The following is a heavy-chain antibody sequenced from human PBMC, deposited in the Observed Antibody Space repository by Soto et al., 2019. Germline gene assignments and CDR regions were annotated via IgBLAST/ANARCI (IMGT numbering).Heavy chain of an antibody. CDR1: SASLGHHY. CDR3: AKSSSRAHYYAMDV. J-gene: IGHJ6*02. Sequence: SETLSLTCAVFSASLGHHYWAWIRQSPDKGLEWFGEVHPSGSTDYNPSLKSRLTLSLDTSKNHFSLKVASVTAADTAVYYCAKSSSRAHYYAMDVWGQGTTVTVCS. D-gene: IGHD2-2*01. V-gene: IGHV4-34*01. CDR2: VHPSGST.